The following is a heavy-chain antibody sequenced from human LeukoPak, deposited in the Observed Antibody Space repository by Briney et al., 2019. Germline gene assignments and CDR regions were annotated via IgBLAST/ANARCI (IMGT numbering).Heavy chain of an antibody. CDR3: AKAYQQWLDA. Sequence: GGSLRLSCAASGFTFSRYAMSWGRQAPGKGLEWVSGLSGSDGSTYYADSVKGRFTISRDNSKNTLYLQMSSLRAEDTAVYYCAKAYQQWLDAWGQGTLVTVSS. CDR1: GFTFSRYA. V-gene: IGHV3-23*01. J-gene: IGHJ5*02. D-gene: IGHD6-19*01. CDR2: LSGSDGST.